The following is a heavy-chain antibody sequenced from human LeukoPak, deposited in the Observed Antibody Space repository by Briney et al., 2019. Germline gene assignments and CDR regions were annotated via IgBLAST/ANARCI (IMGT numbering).Heavy chain of an antibody. CDR3: ASPKGVQYYDSSGYYNLDY. Sequence: SVKVSCKASGGTFSSYAISWERQAPGQGLEWMGGIIPIFGTANYAQKFQGRVTITADESTSTAYMELSSLRSEDTAVYYCASPKGVQYYDSSGYYNLDYWGQGTLVTVSS. J-gene: IGHJ4*02. V-gene: IGHV1-69*13. CDR2: IIPIFGTA. CDR1: GGTFSSYA. D-gene: IGHD3-22*01.